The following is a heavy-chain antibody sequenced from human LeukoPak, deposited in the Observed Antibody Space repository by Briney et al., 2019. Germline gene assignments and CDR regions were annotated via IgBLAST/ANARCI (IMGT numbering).Heavy chain of an antibody. D-gene: IGHD6-13*01. CDR3: ARQSTGINFDY. Sequence: PSETLSLTCAASGYSISSGYYWGWIRQPPGKGLEWIGGIYHSGSTYYNPSLKSRVTISVDTSKNQFSLKLGSVTAADTAVYYCARQSTGINFDYWGQGTLVTVSS. CDR1: GYSISSGYY. CDR2: IYHSGST. J-gene: IGHJ4*02. V-gene: IGHV4-38-2*01.